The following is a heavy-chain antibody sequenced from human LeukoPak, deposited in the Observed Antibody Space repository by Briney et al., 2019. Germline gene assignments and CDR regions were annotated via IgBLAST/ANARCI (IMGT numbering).Heavy chain of an antibody. CDR3: VGGDY. CDR2: INQDGSDK. Sequence: GGSLRLSCAASRFTFSSYEMNWVRQAPGKELECVANINQDGSDKYYVDSVKGRFTISRDNTKNSLYLQMNSLRAEDTAVYYCVGGDYWGQGTLVTVSS. CDR1: RFTFSSYE. V-gene: IGHV3-7*01. J-gene: IGHJ4*02.